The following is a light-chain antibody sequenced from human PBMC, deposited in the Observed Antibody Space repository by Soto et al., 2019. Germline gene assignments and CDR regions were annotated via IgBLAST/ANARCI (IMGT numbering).Light chain of an antibody. V-gene: IGKV1-9*01. Sequence: IQLTQSPSSLSASVGDRVTITGGASQGISSYLAWYQQKPGKAPKLLIYAASTLQSGVPSRFSGSGSGTDFTLTISSLQPEDFATYYCQQLNSYPHTFGQGTRLEIK. CDR1: QGISSY. J-gene: IGKJ5*01. CDR3: QQLNSYPHT. CDR2: AAS.